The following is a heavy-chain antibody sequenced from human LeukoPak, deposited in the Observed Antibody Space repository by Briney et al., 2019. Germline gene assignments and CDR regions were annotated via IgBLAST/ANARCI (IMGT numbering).Heavy chain of an antibody. Sequence: GGSLRLSCAASGFTFSSYAVSWVRQAPGKGLEWVSAISGSGGSTYYADSVKGRFTISRDNSKNTLYLQMNSLRAEDTAVYYCAFGYSSGWYRFFDYWGQGTLVTVSS. V-gene: IGHV3-23*01. CDR3: AFGYSSGWYRFFDY. CDR2: ISGSGGST. D-gene: IGHD6-19*01. J-gene: IGHJ4*02. CDR1: GFTFSSYA.